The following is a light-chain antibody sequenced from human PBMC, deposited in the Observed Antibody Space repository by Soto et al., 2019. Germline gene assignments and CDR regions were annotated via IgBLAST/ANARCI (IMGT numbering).Light chain of an antibody. CDR3: GAWDASLSVVL. V-gene: IGLV1-51*01. CDR2: DDN. J-gene: IGLJ2*01. Sequence: QSVSTQPPSVSAAPGQKVTISCSGSSSNIGSHYVSWYQQVPGTAPKLLIYDDNKRPSKIPDRFSASKSGTSATLDIAGLQTGDEADYYCGAWDASLSVVLFGGGTKLTVL. CDR1: SSNIGSHY.